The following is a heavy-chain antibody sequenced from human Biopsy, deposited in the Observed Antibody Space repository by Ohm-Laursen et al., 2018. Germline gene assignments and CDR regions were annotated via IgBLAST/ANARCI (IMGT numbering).Heavy chain of an antibody. J-gene: IGHJ4*02. CDR2: IIPILHVP. CDR1: GGTLITYA. CDR3: ASLEDRTFDK. V-gene: IGHV1-69*04. Sequence: SSVKVSCKASGGTLITYAIRWVRQAPGQGLEWMGRIIPILHVPTYAQSFQGRVTISADKSTSTAYMELSGLRSEDTAVYYCASLEDRTFDKWGQGTLVTVSS.